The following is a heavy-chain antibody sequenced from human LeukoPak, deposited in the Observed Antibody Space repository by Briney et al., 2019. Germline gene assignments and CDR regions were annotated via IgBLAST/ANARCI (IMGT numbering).Heavy chain of an antibody. D-gene: IGHD3-10*01. Sequence: ASVKVSCKASGYTFANYYIHWVRQAPGQGLEWMGRINPNNGDTNSAQWFHGRVTMTRDTSISTAYMELSRLRSDDTAVYYCARDAQYYYGSGSYYSDAFDIWGQGTMVTVSS. CDR2: INPNNGDT. J-gene: IGHJ3*02. V-gene: IGHV1-2*02. CDR1: GYTFANYY. CDR3: ARDAQYYYGSGSYYSDAFDI.